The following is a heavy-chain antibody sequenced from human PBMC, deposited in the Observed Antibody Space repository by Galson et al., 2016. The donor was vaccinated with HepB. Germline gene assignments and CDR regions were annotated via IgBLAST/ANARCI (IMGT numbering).Heavy chain of an antibody. CDR2: IKQDGSEK. J-gene: IGHJ4*02. D-gene: IGHD3-3*01. CDR1: GFTFSSFW. V-gene: IGHV3-7*03. CDR3: TTDLLLGDVWSDLFDF. Sequence: SLRLSCAASGFTFSSFWMSWVRQAPGKGLEWVANIKQDGSEKYYVESVKGRFTISRDNAKNSLYLQMNSLKTEDTAVYYCTTDLLLGDVWSDLFDFWGQGTLVTVSS.